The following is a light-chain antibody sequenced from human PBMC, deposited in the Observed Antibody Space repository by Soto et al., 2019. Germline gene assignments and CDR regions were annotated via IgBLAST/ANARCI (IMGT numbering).Light chain of an antibody. CDR3: QQRSNWPPEIT. Sequence: DIKMTQSPSSLSASVGDRVTITCRASQSISSYLNWYQQKPGKAPKLLIYAASSLQSGVPSRFSGSGSGTDFTLTISSLEPEDFAVYYCQQRSNWPPEITFGQGTRLEIK. V-gene: IGKV1-39*01. J-gene: IGKJ5*01. CDR1: QSISSY. CDR2: AAS.